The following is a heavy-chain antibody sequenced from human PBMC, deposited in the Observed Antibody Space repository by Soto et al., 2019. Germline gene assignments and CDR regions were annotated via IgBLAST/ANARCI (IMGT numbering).Heavy chain of an antibody. J-gene: IGHJ4*02. CDR3: ARSMAVAGDCFDS. CDR2: IYYSGST. D-gene: IGHD6-19*01. Sequence: SETMDLTCTVSGGSISSSSDYWGWIRQPPGKGLEWIGSIYYSGSTYYNPSLKSRVTISVDTSKNQFSLKLSSVTAADTAVYYCARSMAVAGDCFDSWGQGALVTVSS. V-gene: IGHV4-39*01. CDR1: GGSISSSSDY.